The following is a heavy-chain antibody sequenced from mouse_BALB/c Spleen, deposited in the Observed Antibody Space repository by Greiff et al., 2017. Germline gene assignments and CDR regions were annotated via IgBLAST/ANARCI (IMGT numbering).Heavy chain of an antibody. CDR2: INPDSSTI. Sequence: EVKLMESGGGLVQPGGSLKLSCAASGFDFSRYWMSWVRQAPGKGLEWIGEINPDSSTINYTPSLKDKFIISRDNAKNTLYLQMSKVRSEDTALYYCARRAYGNYGRYAMDYWGQGTSVTVSS. CDR1: GFDFSRYW. J-gene: IGHJ4*01. D-gene: IGHD2-1*01. V-gene: IGHV4-1*02. CDR3: ARRAYGNYGRYAMDY.